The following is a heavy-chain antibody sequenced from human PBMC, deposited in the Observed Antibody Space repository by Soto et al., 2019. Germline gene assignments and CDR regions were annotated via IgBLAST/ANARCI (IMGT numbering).Heavy chain of an antibody. D-gene: IGHD2-2*01. Sequence: QAQLEQSGGEVKKPGSSVKVSCKASRVAFSKFIVTWVRQAPGVGLEWVGGIIPVFGTANYAQKFQGRVTITADESTSTSYMEVNNLRSEDTAVYYCAKVRYSSPMGYYYGMDVWGQGTTVTFSS. V-gene: IGHV1-69*01. CDR1: RVAFSKFI. CDR3: AKVRYSSPMGYYYGMDV. CDR2: IIPVFGTA. J-gene: IGHJ6*02.